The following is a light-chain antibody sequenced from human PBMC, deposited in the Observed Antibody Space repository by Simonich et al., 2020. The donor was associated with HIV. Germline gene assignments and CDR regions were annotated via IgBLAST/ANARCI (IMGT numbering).Light chain of an antibody. CDR2: KAS. Sequence: DIQMTQSPSTLSASVGDRVTITCRASQSISSWLAWYQQKPGKAPKHLIYKASSLESGVPSRVSGSGSGTEFTLTISSLQPDDFATYYCQQYNSYVAFGQGTKVEIK. J-gene: IGKJ1*01. V-gene: IGKV1-5*03. CDR1: QSISSW. CDR3: QQYNSYVA.